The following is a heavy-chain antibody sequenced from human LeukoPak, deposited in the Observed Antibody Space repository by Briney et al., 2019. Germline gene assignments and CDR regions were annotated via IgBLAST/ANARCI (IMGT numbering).Heavy chain of an antibody. CDR2: IYYSGST. CDR1: GGSISSYY. D-gene: IGHD5-12*01. CDR3: ATTGGLRNWFDP. V-gene: IGHV4-59*08. Sequence: SETLSLTCTVSGGSISSYYWSWIRQPPGKGLEWIGYIYYSGSTNYNPSLKSRVTISVDTSKNQFSLKLSSVTAADTAVYYCATTGGLRNWFDPWGQGTLVTVFS. J-gene: IGHJ5*02.